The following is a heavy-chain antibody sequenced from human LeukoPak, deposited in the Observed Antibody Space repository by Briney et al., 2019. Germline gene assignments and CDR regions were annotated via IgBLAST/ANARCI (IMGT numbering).Heavy chain of an antibody. D-gene: IGHD2-2*01. CDR3: AKDEWDIVVVPASILDY. V-gene: IGHV3-23*01. CDR2: ISGSGGST. J-gene: IGHJ4*02. Sequence: GGSLRLSCAASGFTFSSYEMSWVRQAPGKGLEWVSAISGSGGSTYYADSVKGRFTVSRDNSKNTLYLQMSSLRAEDTAVYYCAKDEWDIVVVPASILDYWGQGTLVAVSS. CDR1: GFTFSSYE.